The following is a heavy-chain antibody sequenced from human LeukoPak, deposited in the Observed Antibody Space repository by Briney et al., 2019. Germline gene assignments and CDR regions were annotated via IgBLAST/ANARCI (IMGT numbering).Heavy chain of an antibody. CDR2: ISGSGGST. D-gene: IGHD3-10*01. CDR3: AKEALPDYYGSGSAIWFDP. J-gene: IGHJ5*02. V-gene: IGHV3-23*01. Sequence: PGGSLRLSCAASGFTFSSYAMSWVRQAPGKGLEWVSAISGSGGSTYYADSVKGRFTISRDNSKNTLYLQMNSLRAEDTAVYYCAKEALPDYYGSGSAIWFDPWGQGTLVTVSS. CDR1: GFTFSSYA.